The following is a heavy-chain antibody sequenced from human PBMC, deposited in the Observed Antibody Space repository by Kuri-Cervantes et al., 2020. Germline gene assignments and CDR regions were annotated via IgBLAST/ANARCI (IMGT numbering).Heavy chain of an antibody. CDR3: TAEEVFYFDY. CDR2: IKSKTDGGTT. CDR1: GFTVSSNY. V-gene: IGHV3-15*01. Sequence: GESLKISCAASGFTVSSNYMSWVRQAPGKGLEWVGRIKSKTDGGTTDYAAPVKGRFTISRDDSKNTLYLQMNSLKTEDTAVYYCTAEEVFYFDYWGQGTLVTVSS. J-gene: IGHJ4*02.